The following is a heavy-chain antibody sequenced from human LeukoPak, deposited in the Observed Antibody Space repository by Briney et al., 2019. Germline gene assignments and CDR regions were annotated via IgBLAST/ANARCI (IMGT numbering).Heavy chain of an antibody. CDR2: IKEDGREK. CDR1: GFTFSSYW. Sequence: GGSLRLSCAAYGFTFSSYWMTWVRQARGKGLEWVANIKEDGREKNYVDCVKGRFTISRDDDKNSLYLQMNSLRAEDTAVYYCARERGMDVWGKGTTVTVSS. CDR3: ARERGMDV. J-gene: IGHJ6*04. V-gene: IGHV3-7*03.